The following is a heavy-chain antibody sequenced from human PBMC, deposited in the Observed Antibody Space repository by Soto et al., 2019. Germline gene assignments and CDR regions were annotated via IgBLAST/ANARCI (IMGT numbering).Heavy chain of an antibody. D-gene: IGHD3-16*01. CDR3: ARVQGDYVWGSYNYYYYGMDV. V-gene: IGHV1-18*04. Sequence: AAVKVSCKASGYTFTSYGISWVRQAPGQGLEWMGWISAYNGNTNYAQKLQGRVTMTTDTSTSTAYMELRSLRSDDTAVYYCARVQGDYVWGSYNYYYYGMDVWGQGTTVTVSS. J-gene: IGHJ6*02. CDR1: GYTFTSYG. CDR2: ISAYNGNT.